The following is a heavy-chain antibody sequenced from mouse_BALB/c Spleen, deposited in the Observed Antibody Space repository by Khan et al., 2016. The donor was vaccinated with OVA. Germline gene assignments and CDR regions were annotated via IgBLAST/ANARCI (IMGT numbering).Heavy chain of an antibody. V-gene: IGHV3-2*02. J-gene: IGHJ4*01. Sequence: EVQLQESGPDLVNPSQSLSLTCTVTGYSITSDYAWNWIRQFPGNKLEWMGYINYSGSTNYNPALKSRISITRDTSKNQFFLQLNSVTTEDTATYYCARDGSRYNYAMDDWGQGTSVTVSS. CDR3: ARDGSRYNYAMDD. CDR1: GYSITSDYA. CDR2: INYSGST. D-gene: IGHD2-3*01.